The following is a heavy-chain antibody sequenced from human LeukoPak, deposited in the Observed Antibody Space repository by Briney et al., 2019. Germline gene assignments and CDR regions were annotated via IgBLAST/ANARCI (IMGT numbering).Heavy chain of an antibody. Sequence: ASVKVSCKAFGYTFSNYGFSWVRQAPGQGLEWMGWISAYNGNTNYAQKVQGRVTMTTDTSTSTAYMELSSLRSEDTAVYYCARAAAGKPNYYYYYYMDVWGKGTTVTVSS. D-gene: IGHD6-13*01. CDR2: ISAYNGNT. CDR3: ARAAAGKPNYYYYYYMDV. CDR1: GYTFSNYG. V-gene: IGHV1-18*01. J-gene: IGHJ6*03.